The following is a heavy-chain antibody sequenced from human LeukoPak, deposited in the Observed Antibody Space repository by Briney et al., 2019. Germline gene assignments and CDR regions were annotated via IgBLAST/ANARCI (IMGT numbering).Heavy chain of an antibody. V-gene: IGHV4-34*01. D-gene: IGHD5-18*01. Sequence: PSETLSLTCAVYGGSFSGYYWGWIRQPPGKGLEWIGSIYYSGSTYYNPSLKSRVTMSVDTSKNQFSLELSSVTAADTALYYCARTLLPAIRGAFDIWGQGTMVIVSS. CDR1: GGSFSGYY. CDR2: IYYSGST. J-gene: IGHJ3*02. CDR3: ARTLLPAIRGAFDI.